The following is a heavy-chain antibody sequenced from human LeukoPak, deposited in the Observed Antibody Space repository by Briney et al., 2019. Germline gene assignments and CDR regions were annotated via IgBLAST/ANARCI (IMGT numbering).Heavy chain of an antibody. CDR1: GFTFSSYE. V-gene: IGHV3-48*03. J-gene: IGHJ6*04. D-gene: IGHD3-10*02. Sequence: GGSLRLSCAASGFTFSSYEMNWVRQAPGKGLEWVSYVSSSGSTIYYADSVKGRFTISRDNAKNSLYLQMNSLRAEDTAVYHCAELGITMIGGVWGKGTTVTISS. CDR2: VSSSGSTI. CDR3: AELGITMIGGV.